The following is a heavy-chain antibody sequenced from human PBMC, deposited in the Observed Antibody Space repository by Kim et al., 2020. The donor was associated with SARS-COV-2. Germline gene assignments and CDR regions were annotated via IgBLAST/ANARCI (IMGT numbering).Heavy chain of an antibody. J-gene: IGHJ6*02. CDR1: GFTFSDYY. V-gene: IGHV3-11*05. CDR3: ARDLSSGYALYYYYYYGMDV. CDR2: ISSSSSYT. Sequence: GGSLRLSCAASGFTFSDYYMSWIRQAPGKGLEWVSYISSSSSYTNYADSVKGRFTISRDNAKNSLYLQMNSLRAEDTAVYYCARDLSSGYALYYYYYYGMDVWGQGTTVTVSS. D-gene: IGHD5-12*01.